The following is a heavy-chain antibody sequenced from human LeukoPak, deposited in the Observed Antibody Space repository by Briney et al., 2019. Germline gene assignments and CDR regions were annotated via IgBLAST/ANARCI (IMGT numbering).Heavy chain of an antibody. CDR2: IYYSGST. CDR1: GGSISSSSYY. V-gene: IGHV4-39*07. D-gene: IGHD2-15*01. Sequence: SETLSLTCTVSGGSISSSSYYWGWIRQPPGKGLEWIGSIYYSGSTYYNPSLKSRVTISVDTSRNQFSLKLSSVTAADTAVYYCARDGGSGGRIDYWGQGTLVTVSS. J-gene: IGHJ4*02. CDR3: ARDGGSGGRIDY.